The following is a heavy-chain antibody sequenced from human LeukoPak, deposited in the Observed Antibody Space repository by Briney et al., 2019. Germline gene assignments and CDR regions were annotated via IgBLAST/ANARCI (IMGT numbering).Heavy chain of an antibody. Sequence: PSETLSLTCTVSGGSISSTAYYWGWIRQPPGRRLEWIATIYYSGTTYYNPSLESRVTISVDTSKHQFSLKMSSVTAADTSVYYCSRQGVRGTYYYAMDVWGQGTTVTVSS. D-gene: IGHD3-10*01. CDR1: GGSISSTAYY. V-gene: IGHV4-39*01. CDR2: IYYSGTT. CDR3: SRQGVRGTYYYAMDV. J-gene: IGHJ6*02.